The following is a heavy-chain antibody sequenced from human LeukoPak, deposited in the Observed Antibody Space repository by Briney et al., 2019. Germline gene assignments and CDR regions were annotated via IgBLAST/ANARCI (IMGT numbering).Heavy chain of an antibody. V-gene: IGHV4-39*07. CDR2: IYYSGST. Sequence: SETLSLTCTVSGGSISTSSYYWGWIRQPPGKGLECIGNIYYSGSTYYNPSLKSRVTISVDTSKNQFSLKLSSVTAADTAVYYCARDSGYYYMDVWGKGTTVTISS. CDR3: ARDSGYYYMDV. J-gene: IGHJ6*03. CDR1: GGSISTSSYY.